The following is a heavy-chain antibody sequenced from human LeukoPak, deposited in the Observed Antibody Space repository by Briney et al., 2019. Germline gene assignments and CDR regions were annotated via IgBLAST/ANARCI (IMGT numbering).Heavy chain of an antibody. D-gene: IGHD6-19*01. J-gene: IGHJ5*02. CDR3: ANSGWSPKA. CDR2: IRYDGSKE. Sequence: GGSLRLSCAASGLTFSSYGMHWVRQAPGKGLEWVAFIRYDGSKEYYADSVKGRFTISRDNSKNTLYLQMNSLRAEDTAVYSCANSGWSPKAWGQGTLVTVSS. V-gene: IGHV3-30*02. CDR1: GLTFSSYG.